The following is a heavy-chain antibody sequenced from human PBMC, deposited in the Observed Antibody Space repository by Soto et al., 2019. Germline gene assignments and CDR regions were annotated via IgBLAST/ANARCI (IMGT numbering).Heavy chain of an antibody. CDR2: IYYSGST. D-gene: IGHD6-19*01. J-gene: IGHJ2*01. V-gene: IGHV4-61*01. CDR1: GGSVSSGRFY. CDR3: ARSGSGSGWFYDL. Sequence: ESLSLTGPVSGGSVSSGRFYWSWIRQPPGKGLVWIGYIYYSGSTKYNPSLRSRVTISVDTSKNQFSLKLTSVTAADTAVYYCARSGSGSGWFYDLWGRGTLVTVYS.